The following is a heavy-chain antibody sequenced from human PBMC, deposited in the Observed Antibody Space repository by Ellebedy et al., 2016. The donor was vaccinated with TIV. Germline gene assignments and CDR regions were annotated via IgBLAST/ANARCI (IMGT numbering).Heavy chain of an antibody. V-gene: IGHV3-23*01. CDR3: AGLRYFDWLLYNY. Sequence: GGSLRLSXAASGFTFSDYYMSWIRQAPGKGLEWVSAISGSGGSTYYADSVKGRFTISRDNSKNTLYLQMNSLRAEDTAVYYCAGLRYFDWLLYNYWGQGTLVTVSS. CDR1: GFTFSDYY. CDR2: ISGSGGST. J-gene: IGHJ4*02. D-gene: IGHD3-9*01.